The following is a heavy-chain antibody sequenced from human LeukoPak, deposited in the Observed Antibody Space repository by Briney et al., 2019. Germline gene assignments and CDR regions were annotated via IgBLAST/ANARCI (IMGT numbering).Heavy chain of an antibody. D-gene: IGHD6-6*01. CDR3: ARGSSSSNFDC. J-gene: IGHJ4*02. Sequence: GGSLRLSCAASGFTFSSYSMNWVRHAPGKGLEWVSYISSSSSTRYYADPVNGRFTISRDNAKNSLYLQMNSLRAEDTAVYYCARGSSSSNFDCWGQGTLVTVSS. CDR2: ISSSSSTR. CDR1: GFTFSSYS. V-gene: IGHV3-48*01.